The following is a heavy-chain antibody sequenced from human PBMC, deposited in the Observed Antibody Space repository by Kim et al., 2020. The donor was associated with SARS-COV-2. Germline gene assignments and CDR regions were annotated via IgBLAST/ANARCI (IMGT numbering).Heavy chain of an antibody. D-gene: IGHD3-22*01. CDR3: AIVVITTGTFDY. Sequence: NDNPSLKSRVTISVNKSKSQFSLKLSSVTAADTAVYYCAIVVITTGTFDYWGQGTLVTVSS. J-gene: IGHJ4*02. V-gene: IGHV4-4*02.